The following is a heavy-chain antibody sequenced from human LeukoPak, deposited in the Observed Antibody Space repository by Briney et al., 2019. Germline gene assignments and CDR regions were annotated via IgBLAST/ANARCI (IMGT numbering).Heavy chain of an antibody. D-gene: IGHD6-19*01. CDR2: ISSSSSYI. V-gene: IGHV3-21*01. CDR1: GFTFSSYN. Sequence: GWSLRLSCAASGFTFSSYNMNWVRQAPGKGLEWVSSISSSSSYIYYADSVKGRFTISRDNAKNSLYLQMNSLRAEDTAVYYCAREANAVAHYWGQGTLVTVSS. CDR3: AREANAVAHY. J-gene: IGHJ4*02.